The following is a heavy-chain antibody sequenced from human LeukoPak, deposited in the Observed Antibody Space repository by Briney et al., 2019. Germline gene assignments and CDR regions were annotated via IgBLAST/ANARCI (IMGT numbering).Heavy chain of an antibody. Sequence: SETLSLTCTVSGGXVSSGSFYWSWIRQPPGKGLEWIGYIYYSGSTNYNPSLKSRVTISVDTSKNQFSLKLSSVTAADAAVYFCARSWSSGWFFDYWGQGTLVTVSS. CDR1: GGXVSSGSFY. J-gene: IGHJ4*02. CDR2: IYYSGST. D-gene: IGHD6-19*01. V-gene: IGHV4-61*01. CDR3: ARSWSSGWFFDY.